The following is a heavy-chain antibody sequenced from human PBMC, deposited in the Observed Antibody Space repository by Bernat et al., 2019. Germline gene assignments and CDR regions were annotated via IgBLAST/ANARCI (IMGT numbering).Heavy chain of an antibody. Sequence: QVQLVQSGAEVKKPGASVKVSCKASGYTFTGYYMHWVRQAPGQGLEWMGWINPNSGGTNYAQKFQGWVTMTRDTSISTAYMELSRLRSDDTAVYYCARGGGAMVRGVIIWRFDYWGQGTLVTVSS. D-gene: IGHD3-10*01. CDR1: GYTFTGYY. CDR3: ARGGGAMVRGVIIWRFDY. V-gene: IGHV1-2*04. J-gene: IGHJ4*02. CDR2: INPNSGGT.